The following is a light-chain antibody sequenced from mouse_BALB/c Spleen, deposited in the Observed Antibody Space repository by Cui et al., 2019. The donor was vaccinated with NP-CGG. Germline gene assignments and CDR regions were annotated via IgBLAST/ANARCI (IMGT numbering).Light chain of an antibody. J-gene: IGLJ1*01. CDR3: ALWYSNHWV. CDR2: GTN. Sequence: AGVTQASAITTSPGETVTLTCRSSTGAVTTSNYANWVQEKPDHLFTGLIGGTNNRAPGIPARFSGSLIGDKAALTITGAQTEDEAIYFCALWYSNHWVFGGGTKLTVL. V-gene: IGLV1*01. CDR1: TGAVTTSNY.